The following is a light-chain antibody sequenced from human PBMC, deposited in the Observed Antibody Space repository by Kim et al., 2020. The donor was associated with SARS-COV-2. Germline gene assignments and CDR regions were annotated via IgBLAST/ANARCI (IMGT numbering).Light chain of an antibody. CDR3: QQYGTSPPYT. J-gene: IGKJ2*01. V-gene: IGKV3-20*01. Sequence: SPGERAPLSCRASHSVGSSYLAWYQQKPGQAPRLLIYGASSRATGIPDRFSGSGSGADFTLTISRLEPEDFAVYYCQQYGTSPPYTFGQGTKLEI. CDR2: GAS. CDR1: HSVGSSY.